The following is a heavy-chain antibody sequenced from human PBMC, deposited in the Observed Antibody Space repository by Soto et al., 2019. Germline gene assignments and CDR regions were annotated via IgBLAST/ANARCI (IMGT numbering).Heavy chain of an antibody. CDR1: GYIFSANY. V-gene: IGHV1-2*02. Sequence: ASVKVSCKASGYIFSANYIHWVRQAPGQGLEWLGWINPHSGATNYAQKFLGRVTMSADTSSSTAYMALARLKSDYTAVYYCVTAHALGFSNWFDPWGRGTLVTVSS. J-gene: IGHJ5*02. D-gene: IGHD3-10*01. CDR2: INPHSGAT. CDR3: VTAHALGFSNWFDP.